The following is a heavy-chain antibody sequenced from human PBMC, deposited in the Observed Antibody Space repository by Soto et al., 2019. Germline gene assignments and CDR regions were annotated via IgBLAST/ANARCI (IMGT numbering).Heavy chain of an antibody. CDR2: IYYSGST. CDR1: GGSISSSSYY. D-gene: IGHD3-10*01. Sequence: SETLSLTCTVSGGSISSSSYYWGWIRQPPGKGLEWIGSIYYSGSTYYNPSLKSRVTISVDTSKNQFSLKLSSVTAADTAVYYCASKTMVRGVSYGWFDPWGQGTLVTVSS. J-gene: IGHJ5*02. V-gene: IGHV4-39*01. CDR3: ASKTMVRGVSYGWFDP.